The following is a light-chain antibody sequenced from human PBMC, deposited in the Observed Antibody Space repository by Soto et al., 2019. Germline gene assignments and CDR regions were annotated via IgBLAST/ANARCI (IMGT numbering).Light chain of an antibody. V-gene: IGLV1-47*02. Sequence: QPVLTQPTSASGTPGQRVTISCSGSSSNIGSNYVYWYQQLPGTAPKLLIYSNNQRPSGVPDRFSGSKSGTSASLAISGLRSEDEADYYCAAWDDSLSGVVFGGGTKLTVL. CDR1: SSNIGSNY. CDR3: AAWDDSLSGVV. J-gene: IGLJ2*01. CDR2: SNN.